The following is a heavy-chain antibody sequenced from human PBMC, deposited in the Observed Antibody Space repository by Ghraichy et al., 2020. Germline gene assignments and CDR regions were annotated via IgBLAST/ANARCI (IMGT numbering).Heavy chain of an antibody. CDR2: ISSTAGNT. V-gene: IGHV3-23*01. CDR1: GFTFSGYA. D-gene: IGHD2/OR15-2a*01. CDR3: AKSLTTFGYFDS. J-gene: IGHJ4*02. Sequence: SCAASGFTFSGYAMTWVRQAPGKGLEWVSAISSTAGNTYYVDSVKGRFTISRDHSKNTLYLQMNSLRAEDTAIYYCAKSLTTFGYFDSWGQGTLVTGSS.